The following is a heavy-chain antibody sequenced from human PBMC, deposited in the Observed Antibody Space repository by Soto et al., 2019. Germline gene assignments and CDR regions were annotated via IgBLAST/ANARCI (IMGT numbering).Heavy chain of an antibody. CDR1: GFTFSSYS. CDR2: ISSSSSTI. CDR3: ARANYYDSSGYYRAPSGDGFDI. D-gene: IGHD3-22*01. Sequence: GGSLRLSCAASGFTFSSYSMNWVRQAPGKGLEWVSYISSSSSTIYNADSVKGRFTVSRDNAKNSLYLQMNSLRTEDTAVYYCARANYYDSSGYYRAPSGDGFDIWGQGTMVTV. V-gene: IGHV3-48*01. J-gene: IGHJ3*02.